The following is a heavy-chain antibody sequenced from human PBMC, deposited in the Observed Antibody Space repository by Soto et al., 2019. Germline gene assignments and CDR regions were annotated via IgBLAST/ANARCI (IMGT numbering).Heavy chain of an antibody. J-gene: IGHJ4*02. D-gene: IGHD3-3*01. CDR1: GCTVISNY. V-gene: IGHV3-66*01. Sequence: GGSLRLSCAASGCTVISNYMSWVRQAPGKGLEWVSVIYSGGSTYYADSVKGRFTISRDNSKNTLYLQMNSLRAEDTAVYYCAREGSGYYNDYWGQGTLVTVSS. CDR2: IYSGGST. CDR3: AREGSGYYNDY.